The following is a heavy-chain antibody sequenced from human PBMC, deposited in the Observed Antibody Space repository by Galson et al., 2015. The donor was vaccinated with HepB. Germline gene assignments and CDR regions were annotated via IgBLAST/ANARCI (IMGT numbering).Heavy chain of an antibody. CDR1: GYTFTNSA. J-gene: IGHJ4*02. V-gene: IGHV7-4-1*02. D-gene: IGHD6-6*01. Sequence: SVKVSCKASGYTFTNSAINWVRQAPGQGLEWMGWINTNTGNPTYVQDFTGRFVFSLDTSATTAYLQISSLKAEDTAVYYCARGSSISGRRDFDYWGQGTLVTVSS. CDR3: ARGSSISGRRDFDY. CDR2: INTNTGNP.